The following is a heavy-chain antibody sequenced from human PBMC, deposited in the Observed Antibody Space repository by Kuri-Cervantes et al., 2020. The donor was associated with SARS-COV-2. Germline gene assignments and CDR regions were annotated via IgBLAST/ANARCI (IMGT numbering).Heavy chain of an antibody. Sequence: GGSLRLSCAASGFTFSSYSMSWVRQAPGKGLEWVSYISSSSSTIYYADSVKGRFTISRDNAKNSLYLQMNSLRAEDTAVYYCARCPSSSWYSDAFDIWGQGTMVTVSS. CDR2: ISSSSSTI. D-gene: IGHD6-13*01. V-gene: IGHV3-48*01. CDR1: GFTFSSYS. J-gene: IGHJ3*02. CDR3: ARCPSSSWYSDAFDI.